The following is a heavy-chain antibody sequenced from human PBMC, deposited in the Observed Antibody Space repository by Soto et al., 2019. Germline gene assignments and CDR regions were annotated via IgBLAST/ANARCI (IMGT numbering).Heavy chain of an antibody. CDR3: VTTSLVVAAATREDY. Sequence: EVQLVESGGGLVQPGGSLRLSCAASGFTFSSYWMHWVRQAPGKGLVWVSRINSDGSSTSYADSVKGRFTISRDNAKNTLYLQMNSLRAEDTAVYYCVTTSLVVAAATREDYWGQGTLGTVSS. V-gene: IGHV3-74*01. CDR2: INSDGSST. D-gene: IGHD2-15*01. J-gene: IGHJ4*02. CDR1: GFTFSSYW.